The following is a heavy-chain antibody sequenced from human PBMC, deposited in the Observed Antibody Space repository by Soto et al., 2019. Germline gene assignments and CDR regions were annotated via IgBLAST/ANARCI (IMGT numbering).Heavy chain of an antibody. CDR1: GFTFSSYA. V-gene: IGHV3-30-3*01. D-gene: IGHD2-15*01. J-gene: IGHJ6*02. CDR2: ISYDGSNK. CDR3: ARDWTGYCSGGSCYVRGAYYYYGMDV. Sequence: QVQLVESGGGVVQPGRSLRLSCAASGFTFSSYAMHWVRQAPGKGLEWVAVISYDGSNKYYADSVKGRFTISRDNSKNTLYLQMNSLRAEDTAVYCCARDWTGYCSGGSCYVRGAYYYYGMDVWGQGTTVTVSS.